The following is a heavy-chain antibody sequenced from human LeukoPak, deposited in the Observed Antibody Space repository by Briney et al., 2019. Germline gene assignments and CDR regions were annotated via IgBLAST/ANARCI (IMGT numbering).Heavy chain of an antibody. CDR3: ARDRSYGYFDY. V-gene: IGHV4-59*12. CDR1: GGSISSYY. J-gene: IGHJ4*02. Sequence: SETLSLTCTVSGGSISSYYWSWIRQPPGKGLEWIGYIYYSGSTNYNPSLKSRVTISVDTSKNQFSLKLSSVTAADTAVYYCARDRSYGYFDYWGQGTLATVSS. D-gene: IGHD5-18*01. CDR2: IYYSGST.